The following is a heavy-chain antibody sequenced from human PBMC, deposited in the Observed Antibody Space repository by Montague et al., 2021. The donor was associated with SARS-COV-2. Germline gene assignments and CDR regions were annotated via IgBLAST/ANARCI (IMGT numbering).Heavy chain of an antibody. Sequence: CAISGDSVSSHSAAWNWIRQSPSSGLEWLGRTYYRSKWYNDYAVSVKSRITINPDTSKNQFSLQLNSVTPEDTAVYYCASGRMVPYSSGWTTLYYYYGMDVWGQGTTGTISS. V-gene: IGHV6-1*01. CDR1: GDSVSSHSAA. CDR2: TYYRSKWYN. D-gene: IGHD6-25*01. CDR3: ASGRMVPYSSGWTTLYYYYGMDV. J-gene: IGHJ6*02.